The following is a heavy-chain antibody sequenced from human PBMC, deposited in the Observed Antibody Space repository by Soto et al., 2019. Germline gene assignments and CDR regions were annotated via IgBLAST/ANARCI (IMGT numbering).Heavy chain of an antibody. CDR2: ISGSGGST. V-gene: IGHV3-23*01. Sequence: EVQLLESGGGLVQPGGSLRLSCAASGFTFSSYAMSWVRQAPGKGLEWVSAISGSGGSTYYADSVKGRFTISRDNSKNTLHLQTTSLRAEDTAVYYCSKDQIPGRQWPFDYWRQGTLVTVSS. CDR3: SKDQIPGRQWPFDY. D-gene: IGHD6-19*01. CDR1: GFTFSSYA. J-gene: IGHJ4*02.